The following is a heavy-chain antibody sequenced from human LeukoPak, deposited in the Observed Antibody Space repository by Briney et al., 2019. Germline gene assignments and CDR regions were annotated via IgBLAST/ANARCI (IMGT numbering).Heavy chain of an antibody. V-gene: IGHV4-30-2*04. J-gene: IGHJ3*02. Sequence: YHSGSTYYNPSLKSRVTISVDTSKNQFSLKLSSVTAADTAVYYCARGDSKIQLWFDAFDIWGQGTMVTVSS. CDR2: YHSGST. D-gene: IGHD5-18*01. CDR3: ARGDSKIQLWFDAFDI.